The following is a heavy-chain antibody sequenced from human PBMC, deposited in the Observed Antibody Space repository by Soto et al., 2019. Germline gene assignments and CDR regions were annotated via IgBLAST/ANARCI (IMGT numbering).Heavy chain of an antibody. Sequence: QVQLQQWGAGLLKPSETLSLTCAVYGGSFSGYYWSWIRQPPGKGLEWIGEINHSGSTNYNPSLKRRVTISVDTSKNQFSLKLSSVTAADTAVYYCARDMVRGYYFDYWGQGTLVTVSS. J-gene: IGHJ4*02. CDR1: GGSFSGYY. CDR2: INHSGST. CDR3: ARDMVRGYYFDY. V-gene: IGHV4-34*01. D-gene: IGHD3-10*01.